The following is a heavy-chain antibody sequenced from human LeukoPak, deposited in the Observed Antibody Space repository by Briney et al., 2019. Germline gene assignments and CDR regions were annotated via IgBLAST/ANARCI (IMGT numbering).Heavy chain of an antibody. CDR1: GLIVNNNY. Sequence: GGSLRLSCAASGLIVNNNYMSWVRQAPGKGLEWVSITYRDGNTNYADSVKGRFTISRDNSKNTLSLQMNSLRAEDTAVYYCACSGPYSNGGVMTDYWGQGTLVTVSS. CDR3: ACSGPYSNGGVMTDY. CDR2: TYRDGNT. V-gene: IGHV3-66*01. D-gene: IGHD6-19*01. J-gene: IGHJ4*02.